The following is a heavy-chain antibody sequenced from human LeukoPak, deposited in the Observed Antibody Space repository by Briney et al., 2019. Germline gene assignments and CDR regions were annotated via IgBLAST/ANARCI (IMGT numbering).Heavy chain of an antibody. J-gene: IGHJ6*02. D-gene: IGHD1-26*01. Sequence: GGSLRLSCAASGFTFSSFGMHWVRQAPGKGLEWAAVISYDGSNKYHADSVKGRFTISRDNSKNTLYLQMNSLRAEDTAVYYCARAGVGATVDYYYGMDVWGQGTTVTVSS. CDR3: ARAGVGATVDYYYGMDV. CDR2: ISYDGSNK. V-gene: IGHV3-30*03. CDR1: GFTFSSFG.